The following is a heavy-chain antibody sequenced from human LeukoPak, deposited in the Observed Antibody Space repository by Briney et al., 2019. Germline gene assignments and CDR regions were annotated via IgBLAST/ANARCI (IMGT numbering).Heavy chain of an antibody. CDR2: LWYDGSNK. D-gene: IGHD4-17*01. V-gene: IGHV3-30*02. J-gene: IGHJ4*02. CDR1: GFAFNDYG. Sequence: PGGSLRLSCAASGFAFNDYGMHWVRQAAGKGPEWVAFLWYDGSNKEYADSVKGRFTISRDNSKNTLYLQMNSLRAEDTAVYYCAKDYGKGYWGQGTLVTVSS. CDR3: AKDYGKGY.